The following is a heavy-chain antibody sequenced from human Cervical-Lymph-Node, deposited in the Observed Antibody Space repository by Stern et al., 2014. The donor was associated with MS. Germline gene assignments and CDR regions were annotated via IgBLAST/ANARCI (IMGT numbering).Heavy chain of an antibody. CDR3: ARLDTSGYFYYDMDV. CDR2: IALIFETT. CDR1: GGTFSTYV. D-gene: IGHD3-22*01. J-gene: IGHJ6*02. Sequence: VQLVQSGAEVKKPGSSVKVSCKASGGTFSTYVINCVRQAPGQGLEWMGGIALIFETTNYAQKFQGRVTITADESTSTVYMELSSLRSEDTAVYYCARLDTSGYFYYDMDVWGQGTTVTVSS. V-gene: IGHV1-69*01.